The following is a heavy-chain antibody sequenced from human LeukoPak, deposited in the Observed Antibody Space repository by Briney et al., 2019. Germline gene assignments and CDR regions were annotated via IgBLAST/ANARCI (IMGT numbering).Heavy chain of an antibody. V-gene: IGHV5-51*01. CDR2: IYPGDSDT. J-gene: IGHJ3*02. D-gene: IGHD2-21*02. CDR3: ARGSTSSWLHIVVVTANPAVDAFDI. CDR1: GYSFTSYW. Sequence: GESLKISCKGSGYSFTSYWIGWVRQMPGKGLEWMGIIYPGDSDTRYSPSFQGQVTISADKSISTAYLQWSSLKASDTAMYYCARGSTSSWLHIVVVTANPAVDAFDIWGQGTMVTVSS.